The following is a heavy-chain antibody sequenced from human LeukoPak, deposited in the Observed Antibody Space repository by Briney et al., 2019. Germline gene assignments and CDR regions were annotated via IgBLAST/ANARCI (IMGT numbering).Heavy chain of an antibody. V-gene: IGHV3-66*01. J-gene: IGHJ5*02. D-gene: IGHD1-26*01. CDR1: GFPLSSDY. CDR2: IYSGGST. CDR3: ARDPGGYSGSSRFDP. Sequence: GSLEPAFAASGFPLSSDYMSWVRPAPGKGPEWVPIIYSGGSTYYADSVKGRFNISRDNSKNTLYLQMRSLRAEDTAVYYCARDPGGYSGSSRFDPWGQGTLVTVSS.